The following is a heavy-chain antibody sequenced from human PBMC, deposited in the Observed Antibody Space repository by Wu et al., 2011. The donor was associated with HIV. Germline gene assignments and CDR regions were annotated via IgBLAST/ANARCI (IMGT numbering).Heavy chain of an antibody. CDR2: IIPNSGTT. CDR1: GGSLTKYA. J-gene: IGHJ6*03. V-gene: IGHV1-69*14. Sequence: QVQLVQSGAEVKKPGSSVKVSCKASGGSLTKYAFSWVRQAPGQGLEWMGGIIPNSGTTNYARKFQGRFTVTADTSTTTVHMELRSLRSEDTAVYFCARSGEAAAYYYYYMNVWGKGTTVTISS. D-gene: IGHD2-2*01. CDR3: ARSGEAAAYYYYYMNV.